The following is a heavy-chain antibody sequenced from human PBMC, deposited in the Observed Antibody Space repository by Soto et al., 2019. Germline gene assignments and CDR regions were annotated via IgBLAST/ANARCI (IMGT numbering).Heavy chain of an antibody. Sequence: SETLSLTCTVSGGSISSYYWSWIRQPPGKGLEWIGYIYYSGSTNYNPSLKSRVTISVDTSKNQFSLKLSSVTAAGTAVYYCERYSGYDHRCENWGLGTLVTVSS. CDR3: ERYSGYDHRCEN. CDR2: IYYSGST. D-gene: IGHD5-12*01. J-gene: IGHJ4*02. V-gene: IGHV4-59*08. CDR1: GGSISSYY.